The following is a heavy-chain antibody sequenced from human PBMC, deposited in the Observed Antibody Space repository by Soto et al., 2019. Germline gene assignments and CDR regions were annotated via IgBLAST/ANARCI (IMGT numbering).Heavy chain of an antibody. CDR2: IYYSGST. CDR3: ARSYSSSWGGVRFDP. CDR1: GGSISSYY. J-gene: IGHJ5*02. V-gene: IGHV4-59*01. D-gene: IGHD6-13*01. Sequence: PSETLSLTCTVSGGSISSYYWSWIRQPPGKGLEWIGYIYYSGSTNYNPSLKSRVTISVDTSKNQFSLKLRSVTAADAAVYYCARSYSSSWGGVRFDPWGQGTLVTVSS.